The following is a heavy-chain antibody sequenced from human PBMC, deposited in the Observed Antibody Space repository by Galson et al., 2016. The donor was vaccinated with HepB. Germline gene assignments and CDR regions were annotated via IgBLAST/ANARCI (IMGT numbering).Heavy chain of an antibody. D-gene: IGHD3-22*01. V-gene: IGHV4-31*03. CDR1: AGSISSGGYY. CDR2: INYRGST. CDR3: ARGTPSYCYESSGNVDY. J-gene: IGHJ4*02. Sequence: LSLTCSVSAGSISSGGYYRSCLRAHPGKLLEGSRNINYRGSTYYNPSLKSRVTISVDTSKKQFYLKLSSLTAADTAVYYGARGTPSYCYESSGNVDYWGQGTLVTVSS.